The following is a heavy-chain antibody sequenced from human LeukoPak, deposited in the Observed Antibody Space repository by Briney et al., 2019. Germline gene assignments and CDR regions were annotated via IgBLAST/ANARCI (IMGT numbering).Heavy chain of an antibody. Sequence: PSETLSLTCTVSGGSISSSSYYWGWIRQPPGKGLEWIGSIYYSGSTYYNPSLKSRVTISVDTSKNQFSLKLSSVTAADTAVYYCARPYSSGPTGWFDPWGQGTLVTVSS. V-gene: IGHV4-39*01. J-gene: IGHJ5*02. D-gene: IGHD6-19*01. CDR2: IYYSGST. CDR1: GGSISSSSYY. CDR3: ARPYSSGPTGWFDP.